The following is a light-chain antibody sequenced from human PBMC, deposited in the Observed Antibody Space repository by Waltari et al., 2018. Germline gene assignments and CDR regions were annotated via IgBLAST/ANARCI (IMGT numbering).Light chain of an antibody. CDR3: QRYGDSPKYT. J-gene: IGKJ2*01. V-gene: IGKV3-20*01. CDR1: QSISSIY. CDR2: GSS. Sequence: IVLTQSPGTLSLSPGERATLSCRASQSISSIYLAWSQQKPGQAPRLLIYGSSSRATGIPDRFSGSGSGTDFTLTISRLEPEDFAVYYCQRYGDSPKYTFGQGTKLEIK.